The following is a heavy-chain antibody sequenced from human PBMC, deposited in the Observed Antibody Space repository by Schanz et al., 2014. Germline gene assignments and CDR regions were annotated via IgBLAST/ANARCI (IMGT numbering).Heavy chain of an antibody. CDR1: GGSISSFK. D-gene: IGHD2-8*01. J-gene: IGHJ4*02. CDR2: IYSSGST. V-gene: IGHV4-59*01. CDR3: AREWSSFDY. Sequence: QVQLQESGPGLVKPSETLSLTCTGSGGSISSFKWSWIRQPPGKGLEYIGYIYSSGSTNYNPSLESRVTMSVDTSKNQFSLKLSSVTAADTAVYYCAREWSSFDYWGQGTLVTVSS.